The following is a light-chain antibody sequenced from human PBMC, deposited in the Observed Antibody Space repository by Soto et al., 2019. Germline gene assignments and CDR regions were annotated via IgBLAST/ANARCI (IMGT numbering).Light chain of an antibody. CDR2: AAS. V-gene: IGKV1-39*01. Sequence: DIQMTQSPSSLSASVGDRVTITCRASQSISRDLNWYQQKPGKAPNLLIHAASSLQSGVPSRFSGSGSGTDFTLTINSLQPEDFATYYCQQTYGTPPTFGQGSKLESK. J-gene: IGKJ2*01. CDR1: QSISRD. CDR3: QQTYGTPPT.